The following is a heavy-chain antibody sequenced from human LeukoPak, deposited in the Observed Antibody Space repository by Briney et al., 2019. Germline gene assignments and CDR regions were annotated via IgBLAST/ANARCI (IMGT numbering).Heavy chain of an antibody. V-gene: IGHV4-59*12. CDR3: ARVRGDSGYDF. D-gene: IGHD5-12*01. J-gene: IGHJ4*02. Sequence: SETLSLTCTVSGGSISSYYWNWIRQPPGKGLEWIGYIYYSGSTNYNPSLKSRVTMSVDTSKNQFSLKLSSVTAADTAVYYCARVRGDSGYDFWGQGTLVTVSS. CDR1: GGSISSYY. CDR2: IYYSGST.